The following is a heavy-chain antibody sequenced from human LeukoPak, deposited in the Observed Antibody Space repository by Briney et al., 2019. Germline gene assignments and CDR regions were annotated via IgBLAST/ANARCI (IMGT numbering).Heavy chain of an antibody. CDR3: ARSSGWYHRGPDYYYYYMDV. CDR2: INSDGSNT. J-gene: IGHJ6*03. V-gene: IGHV3-74*01. D-gene: IGHD6-19*01. Sequence: PGGSLRLSCAASGFTFSSYWIHWVRQAPGKGLVWVSRINSDGSNTNYADSVKGRFTISRDNAKNSLYLQMNSLRAEDTAVYYCARSSGWYHRGPDYYYYYMDVWGKGTTVTVS. CDR1: GFTFSSYW.